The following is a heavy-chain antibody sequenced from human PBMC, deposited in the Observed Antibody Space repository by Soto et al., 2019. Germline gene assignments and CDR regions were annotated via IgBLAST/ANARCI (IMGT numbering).Heavy chain of an antibody. D-gene: IGHD6-6*01. J-gene: IGHJ4*02. CDR1: GGSISSYY. CDR3: ARGGIAARDFDY. V-gene: IGHV4-59*01. CDR2: IYYSGST. Sequence: SETLSLTCTVSGGSISSYYWSWIRQPPGKGLEWIGYIYYSGSTNYNPSLKSRVTISVDTSKNQFSLRLGSVTAADTAVYYWARGGIAARDFDYWGQGTLVTVSS.